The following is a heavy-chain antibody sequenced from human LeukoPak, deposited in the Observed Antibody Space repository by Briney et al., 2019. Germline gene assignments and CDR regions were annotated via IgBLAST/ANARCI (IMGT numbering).Heavy chain of an antibody. J-gene: IGHJ4*02. CDR2: IYYSGST. V-gene: IGHV4-59*01. CDR3: AMAYSSSWYYFDY. CDR1: GGSIRGYF. D-gene: IGHD6-13*01. Sequence: SETLSLTCTVSGGSIRGYFWTWIRQPPGKGLEWIGYIYYSGSTNYNPSLKSRVTIAVDTSKNQFSLRLNSVTAADTAVYYCAMAYSSSWYYFDYWGQGTLVTISS.